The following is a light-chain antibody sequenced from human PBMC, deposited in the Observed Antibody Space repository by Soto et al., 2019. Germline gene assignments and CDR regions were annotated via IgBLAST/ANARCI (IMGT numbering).Light chain of an antibody. Sequence: DIQMTQSPSTLSASVGDRVIITCRASQSISRQLAWYQQKPGKAPNLLIYQASNLETGVPSRFTGSGFGTEVTLTISSLQPDDLATYYCLPSQSYWTFCQGNKLEVK. V-gene: IGKV1-5*03. CDR1: QSISRQ. CDR3: LPSQSYWT. J-gene: IGKJ1*01. CDR2: QAS.